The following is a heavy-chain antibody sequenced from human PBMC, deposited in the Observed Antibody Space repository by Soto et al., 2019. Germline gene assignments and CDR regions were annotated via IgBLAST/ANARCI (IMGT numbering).Heavy chain of an antibody. Sequence: EVQLLESGGGLVQPGGSLRLSCAASGFIFTNYAMSWVRQAPGEGLEWVSAITRDGTLYYTDSVKGRFTISRDNSKNTVYLQMNSLRAEETGVYYCVKGSYEGAYGDYWGQGTLVTVSS. CDR2: ITRDGTL. V-gene: IGHV3-23*01. J-gene: IGHJ4*02. CDR3: VKGSYEGAYGDY. CDR1: GFIFTNYA. D-gene: IGHD3-22*01.